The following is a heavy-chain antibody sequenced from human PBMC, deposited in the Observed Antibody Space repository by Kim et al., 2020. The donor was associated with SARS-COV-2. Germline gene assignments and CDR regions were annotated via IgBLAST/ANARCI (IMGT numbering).Heavy chain of an antibody. CDR3: VEWRTRSQFDY. D-gene: IGHD3-3*01. Sequence: TTEYAAPVKGRFTITRHDSEGTLYLQMNTLKTEDTGIYYCVEWRTRSQFDYWGQGTLVTVSS. CDR2: TT. J-gene: IGHJ4*02. V-gene: IGHV3-15*01.